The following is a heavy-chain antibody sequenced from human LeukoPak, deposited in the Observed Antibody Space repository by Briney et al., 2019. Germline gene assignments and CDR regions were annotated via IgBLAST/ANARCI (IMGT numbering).Heavy chain of an antibody. J-gene: IGHJ4*02. V-gene: IGHV1-2*02. CDR1: GYTFTAYY. CDR3: ARVGATGTTSPFDY. D-gene: IGHD1-1*01. Sequence: ASVKVSCKASGYTFTAYYMHWVRQAPGQGLEWMGWINPNSSGTNYAQKFQGRVTMTRDTSISTAYMELSRLRSDDTAVYYCARVGATGTTSPFDYWGQGTLVTVSS. CDR2: INPNSSGT.